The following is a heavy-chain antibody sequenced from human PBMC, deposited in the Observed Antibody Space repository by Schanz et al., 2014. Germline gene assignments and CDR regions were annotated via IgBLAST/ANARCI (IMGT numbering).Heavy chain of an antibody. J-gene: IGHJ4*02. CDR2: ISASGGDT. CDR3: AKVGYSSGWRGDYFDE. D-gene: IGHD6-25*01. V-gene: IGHV3-23*01. Sequence: EVQLMESGGGLVKPGGSLRLSCGVSGFTASSHSMNWVRQAPGKGLEWVSAISASGGDTYYADSVKGRFTISRDNSKNTLYLQMNSLRAEDTAVYYCAKVGYSSGWRGDYFDEWGQGTLVTVAS. CDR1: GFTASSHS.